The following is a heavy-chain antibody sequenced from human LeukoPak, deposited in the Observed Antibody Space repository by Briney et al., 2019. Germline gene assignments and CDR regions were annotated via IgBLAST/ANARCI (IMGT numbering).Heavy chain of an antibody. CDR3: TRDPNGDYVGAFES. Sequence: GGSLRLSCAASGFSFSNFAMTWVRQAPGKGLEWVSSITGGHFPTYYTDSVKGWFTISRDNSKNTLYLQMNSLRADDTAVYYCTRDPNGDYVGAFESWGQGTLVTVSS. CDR1: GFSFSNFA. CDR2: ITGGHFPT. V-gene: IGHV3-23*01. D-gene: IGHD4-17*01. J-gene: IGHJ5*01.